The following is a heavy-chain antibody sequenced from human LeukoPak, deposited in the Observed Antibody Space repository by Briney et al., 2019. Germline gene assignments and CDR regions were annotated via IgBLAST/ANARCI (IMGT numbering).Heavy chain of an antibody. CDR1: GGSISSSHW. V-gene: IGHV4-4*02. D-gene: IGHD3-16*01. Sequence: SETLSLTCTVSGGSISSSHWWSWVRQPPGKGLEWIGEIYHSGSTNYNPSLKSRVTMSVDKSKNQFSLKLSSVTAADTAVYYCARGEFDGGVYFDYWGQGTLVTASS. CDR2: IYHSGST. CDR3: ARGEFDGGVYFDY. J-gene: IGHJ4*02.